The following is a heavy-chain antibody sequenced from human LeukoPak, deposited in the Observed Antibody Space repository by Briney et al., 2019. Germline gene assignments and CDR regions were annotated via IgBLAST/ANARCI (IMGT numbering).Heavy chain of an antibody. CDR1: GFTFSSYG. CDR2: ISYDGSNK. J-gene: IGHJ4*02. V-gene: IGHV3-30*18. CDR3: AKDLHGDYRGDFDY. D-gene: IGHD4-17*01. Sequence: GGSLRLSCAASGFTFSSYGMHWVRQAPGKGLEWVAVISYDGSNKYYADSVKGRFTISRDNSKNTLYLQMNSLRAEDTAVYYCAKDLHGDYRGDFDYWGQGTLVTVSS.